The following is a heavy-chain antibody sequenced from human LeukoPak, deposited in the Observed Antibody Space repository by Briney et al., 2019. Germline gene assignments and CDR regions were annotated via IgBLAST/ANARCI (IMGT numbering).Heavy chain of an antibody. J-gene: IGHJ4*02. CDR1: GYTFTGYY. Sequence: ASVKVSCKASGYTFTGYYIHWVRQAPGQGLEWTGWINPNSGGADYAQKFQGRVTMTRDTSISTAYMELSRLRSDDTAVYYCARDVGEYCSSVSCYASNYWGQGTLVTVSS. CDR3: ARDVGEYCSSVSCYASNY. V-gene: IGHV1-2*02. CDR2: INPNSGGA. D-gene: IGHD2-2*01.